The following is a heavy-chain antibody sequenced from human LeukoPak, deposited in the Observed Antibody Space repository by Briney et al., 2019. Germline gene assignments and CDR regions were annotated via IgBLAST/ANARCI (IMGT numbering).Heavy chain of an antibody. J-gene: IGHJ6*02. V-gene: IGHV3-20*01. Sequence: GGSLRLSCAASGFTFSSYAMSWVRQAPGKGLEWVSGINWNGGSTGYADSVKGRFTISRDNAKNSLYLQMNSLRAEDTALYHCARVVVVTYGMDVWGQGTTVTVSS. D-gene: IGHD2-2*01. CDR2: INWNGGST. CDR1: GFTFSSYA. CDR3: ARVVVVTYGMDV.